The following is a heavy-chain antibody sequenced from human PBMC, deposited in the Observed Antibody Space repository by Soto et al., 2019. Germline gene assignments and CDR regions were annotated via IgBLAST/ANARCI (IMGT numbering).Heavy chain of an antibody. CDR2: IYYSGST. CDR1: GGSISSSSYY. Sequence: QLQLQESGPGLVKPSETLSLTCTVSGGSISSSSYYWGWIRQPPGKGLEWIGSIYYSGSTYYNPSLKSRVTISVDTSKNQFSLKLSSVTAADTAVYYCARRIVVVVAATEDAFDIWGQGTMVTVSS. D-gene: IGHD2-15*01. J-gene: IGHJ3*02. V-gene: IGHV4-39*01. CDR3: ARRIVVVVAATEDAFDI.